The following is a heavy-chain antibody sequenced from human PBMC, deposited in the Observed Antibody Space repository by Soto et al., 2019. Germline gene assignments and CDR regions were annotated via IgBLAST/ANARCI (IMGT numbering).Heavy chain of an antibody. D-gene: IGHD1-26*01. V-gene: IGHV4-31*01. Sequence: QVQLQESGPGLVKPSQTLSLTCTVSTASLSSGNYYWTWIRQHPGKGLEWIGYIYYSGSTYYNPSLKSLVTISVDTSMNQFSLKLSSVTAADTAMYYCARGMGRYYLDYWGQGTLVTVSS. J-gene: IGHJ4*02. CDR3: ARGMGRYYLDY. CDR2: IYYSGST. CDR1: TASLSSGNYY.